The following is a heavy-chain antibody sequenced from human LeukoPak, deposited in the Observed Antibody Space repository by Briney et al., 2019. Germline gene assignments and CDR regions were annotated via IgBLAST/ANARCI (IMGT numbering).Heavy chain of an antibody. J-gene: IGHJ5*02. Sequence: ASVKVSCKASGYTFTGCYMHWVRQAPGQGLEWMGWINSNSGGTNYAQKFQGRVTMTRDTSISTVYMELSRLRSDDTAVYYCAREKVEGANWFDPWGQGTLVTVFS. CDR3: AREKVEGANWFDP. CDR2: INSNSGGT. V-gene: IGHV1-2*02. CDR1: GYTFTGCY. D-gene: IGHD2-15*01.